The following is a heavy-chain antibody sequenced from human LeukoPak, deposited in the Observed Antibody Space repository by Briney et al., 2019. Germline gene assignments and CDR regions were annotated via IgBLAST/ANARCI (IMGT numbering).Heavy chain of an antibody. CDR2: ISGSGGST. D-gene: IGHD3-3*01. CDR3: AKDTYWYYDFWSAVTAFDI. CDR1: GFTFSSYA. J-gene: IGHJ3*02. V-gene: IGHV3-23*01. Sequence: GGSLRLSCAASGFTFSSYAMSWVRQAPGKGLEWVSAISGSGGSTYYADSVKGRFTISRDNSKNTLYLQMNSLRAEDTAVYYCAKDTYWYYDFWSAVTAFDIWGQGTMVTVSS.